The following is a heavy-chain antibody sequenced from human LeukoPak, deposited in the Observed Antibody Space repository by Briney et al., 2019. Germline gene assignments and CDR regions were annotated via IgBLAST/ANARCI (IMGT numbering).Heavy chain of an antibody. V-gene: IGHV5-51*01. Sequence: GESLKISCKGSGYSFTSYWIGWVRQMPGKGLEWMGIIYLGDSDTRYSPSFQGQVTISADKSISTAYLQWSSLKASDTAMYYCATRSLRGWDYYYYGMDVWGQGTTVTVSS. CDR2: IYLGDSDT. J-gene: IGHJ6*02. CDR3: ATRSLRGWDYYYYGMDV. CDR1: GYSFTSYW. D-gene: IGHD1-14*01.